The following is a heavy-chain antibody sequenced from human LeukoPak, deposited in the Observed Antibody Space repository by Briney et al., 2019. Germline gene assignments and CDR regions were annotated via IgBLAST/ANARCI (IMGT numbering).Heavy chain of an antibody. Sequence: SETLSLTCAVYGGSFSGYYWSWIRQPPGKGLEWIGEINHSGSTNYNPSLKSRVTISVDTSKNQFSLKLSSVTAADTAVYYCARDLGYYYDSSGSRDAFDIWGQGTMVTVSS. V-gene: IGHV4-34*09. CDR3: ARDLGYYYDSSGSRDAFDI. D-gene: IGHD3-22*01. CDR1: GGSFSGYY. J-gene: IGHJ3*02. CDR2: INHSGST.